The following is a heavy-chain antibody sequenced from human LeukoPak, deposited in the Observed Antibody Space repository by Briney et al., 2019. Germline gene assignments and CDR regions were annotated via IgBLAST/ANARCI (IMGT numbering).Heavy chain of an antibody. CDR3: ARGTSFGLMNSDN. V-gene: IGHV4-4*07. Sequence: SETLSLTCTVSDGSISSYYWSWIRQPAGKGLEWIGRIYTSGSTNYNPSLKSRVTMSVDMSKNQFSLKLTSLTAADTAVYYCARGTSFGLMNSDNWGQGTLVIVSS. J-gene: IGHJ4*02. CDR1: DGSISSYY. D-gene: IGHD2-8*01. CDR2: IYTSGST.